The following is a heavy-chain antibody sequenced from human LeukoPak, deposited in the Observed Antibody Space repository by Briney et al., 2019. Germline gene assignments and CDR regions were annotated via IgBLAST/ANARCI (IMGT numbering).Heavy chain of an antibody. Sequence: SETLSLTCAVYGGSFSGYYWSWIRQPPGKGLEWIGSIYHSGSTNYNPSLKSRVTISVDTSKNQFSLKLSSVTAADTAVYYCARTRPPYYDSSGYFNWFDPWGQGTLVTVSS. CDR1: GGSFSGYY. V-gene: IGHV4-34*01. J-gene: IGHJ5*02. CDR2: IYHSGST. D-gene: IGHD3-22*01. CDR3: ARTRPPYYDSSGYFNWFDP.